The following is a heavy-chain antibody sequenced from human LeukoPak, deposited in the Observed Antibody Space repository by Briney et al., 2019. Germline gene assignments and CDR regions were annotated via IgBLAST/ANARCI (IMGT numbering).Heavy chain of an antibody. CDR2: ISTSDNAI. V-gene: IGHV3-48*03. Sequence: PGGSLRLSCVASGFTFSNYEMNWVRQAPGKGLEWVSNISTSDNAIYYADSVKGRFTISRDNAKKSLYLQMHSLSTEDSAVYYCARGGLRLSSFDAFDIWGQGTMVTVSS. D-gene: IGHD2/OR15-2a*01. CDR1: GFTFSNYE. CDR3: ARGGLRLSSFDAFDI. J-gene: IGHJ3*02.